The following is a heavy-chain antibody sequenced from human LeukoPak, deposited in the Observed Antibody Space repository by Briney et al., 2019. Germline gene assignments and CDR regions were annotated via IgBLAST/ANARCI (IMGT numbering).Heavy chain of an antibody. CDR1: GFTFSSYA. J-gene: IGHJ4*02. CDR2: ISYDGSNK. V-gene: IGHV3-30-3*01. CDR3: ARAARTAMARNGLVDY. D-gene: IGHD5-18*01. Sequence: GGSLRLSCAASGFTFSSYAMHWVRQAPGKGLEWVAVISYDGSNKYYADSVKGRFTISRDNSKNTLYLQMNSLRAEDTAVYYCARAARTAMARNGLVDYWGQGTLVTVSS.